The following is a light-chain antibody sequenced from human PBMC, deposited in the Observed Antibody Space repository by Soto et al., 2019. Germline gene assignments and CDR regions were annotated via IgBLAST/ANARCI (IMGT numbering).Light chain of an antibody. Sequence: QSALTQPASVSGSPGQSITISCTGTSSDVGSDNLVSWYQQHPGKAPKLMIYEVSQRPSTFFNRFSGSKSGNTASLTISGLQSDDEADYYCCSYAGNNALVFGGGTKLTVL. CDR2: EVS. CDR3: CSYAGNNALV. J-gene: IGLJ3*02. V-gene: IGLV2-23*02. CDR1: SSDVGSDNL.